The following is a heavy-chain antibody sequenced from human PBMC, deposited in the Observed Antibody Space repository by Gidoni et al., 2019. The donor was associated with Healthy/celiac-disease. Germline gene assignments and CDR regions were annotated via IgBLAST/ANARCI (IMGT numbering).Heavy chain of an antibody. J-gene: IGHJ4*02. V-gene: IGHV4-31*03. CDR3: ARVLPDCGGDCYPFDY. CDR2: IYYSGST. CDR1: GGSIIRGGYY. Sequence: VKPSQTLSLTCTVSGGSIIRGGYYWSWIRQHPGKGLEWIGYIYYSGSTYYNPSLKSRVTISVDTSKNQFSLKLSSVTAADTAVYYCARVLPDCGGDCYPFDYWGQGTLVTVSS. D-gene: IGHD2-21*02.